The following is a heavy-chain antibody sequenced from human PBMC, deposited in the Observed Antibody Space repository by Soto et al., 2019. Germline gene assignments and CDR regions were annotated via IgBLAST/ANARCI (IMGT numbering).Heavy chain of an antibody. CDR3: TRASSLDFDF. D-gene: IGHD3-16*01. V-gene: IGHV3-49*04. Sequence: SLRLSCTTSGFTFGDYALIWVRQAPGKGLEWVGFIRRNAYGGTTDYAASVKGRFTISRDGSKSIAYLQMNSLRTEDTALYYCTRASSLDFDFWGQGTLVTVSS. CDR2: IRRNAYGGTT. CDR1: GFTFGDYA. J-gene: IGHJ4*02.